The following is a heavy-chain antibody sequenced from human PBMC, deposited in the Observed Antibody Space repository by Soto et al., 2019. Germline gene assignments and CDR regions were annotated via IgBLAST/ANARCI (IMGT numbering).Heavy chain of an antibody. Sequence: EVQLVESGGGLVQPGGSLRLSCAASGFIVSSSYMSWVRQAPGKGLEWVSIIYNDGSTYYADSVKGRFTISRDDSKNTPYLQILSRRAEDTAVYYCARDSYTRYWGQGTLVTVSS. J-gene: IGHJ4*02. CDR3: ARDSYTRY. D-gene: IGHD4-4*01. V-gene: IGHV3-66*01. CDR2: IYNDGST. CDR1: GFIVSSSY.